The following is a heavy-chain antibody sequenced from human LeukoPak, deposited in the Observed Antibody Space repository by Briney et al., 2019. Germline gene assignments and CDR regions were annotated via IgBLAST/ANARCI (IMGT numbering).Heavy chain of an antibody. V-gene: IGHV4-34*01. Sequence: PSEILSLTCAVYGGSFSGYYWSWIRQPPGKGLEWIGEINHSGSTNYNPSLKSRVTIPVDTSKNQFSSKLSSVSAADRAVYYCARVPYGYYSPVYYFDYWGQGTLVTVSS. J-gene: IGHJ4*02. CDR3: ARVPYGYYSPVYYFDY. CDR1: GGSFSGYY. CDR2: INHSGST. D-gene: IGHD4-17*01.